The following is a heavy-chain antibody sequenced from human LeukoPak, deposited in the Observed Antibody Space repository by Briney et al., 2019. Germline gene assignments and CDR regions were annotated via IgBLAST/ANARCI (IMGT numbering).Heavy chain of an antibody. CDR1: GYTFTGYY. CDR2: INPNSGGT. J-gene: IGHJ5*02. V-gene: IGHV1-2*04. CDR3: ARGIADSRGDWFDP. Sequence: GASVKVSCKASGYTFTGYYMHWVRQAPGQGLEWMGRINPNSGGTNYAQKFQGWVTMTRDTSISTAYMELSRLRSDDTAVYYCARGIADSRGDWFDPWGQGTLVTVSS. D-gene: IGHD2/OR15-2a*01.